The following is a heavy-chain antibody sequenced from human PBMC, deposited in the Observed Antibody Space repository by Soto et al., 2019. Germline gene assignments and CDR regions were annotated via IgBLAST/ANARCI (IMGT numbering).Heavy chain of an antibody. J-gene: IGHJ4*02. CDR2: ISGSGGST. Sequence: GGSLRLSCAASGFTFSSYAMSWVRHAPGKGLEWVSAISGSGGSTYYADSVKGRFTISRDNSKNTLYLQMNSLRAEDTAVYYCANSKTYDSSGYKDYWGQGTLVTVSS. CDR3: ANSKTYDSSGYKDY. V-gene: IGHV3-23*01. CDR1: GFTFSSYA. D-gene: IGHD3-22*01.